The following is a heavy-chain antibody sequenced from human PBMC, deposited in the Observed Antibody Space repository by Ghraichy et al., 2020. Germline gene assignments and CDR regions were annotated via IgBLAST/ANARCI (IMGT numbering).Heavy chain of an antibody. Sequence: GGSLRLSCAAAGITFSSNAMSWVRQAPGKGLEWVSSISGSGRSTYYADSVKGRFTISRDNSKNQLYLQMNSLRAEDTAVYFCAAYDPLDYWGQGTLVTVSS. J-gene: IGHJ4*02. D-gene: IGHD3-16*01. CDR2: ISGSGRST. CDR1: GITFSSNA. V-gene: IGHV3-23*01. CDR3: AAYDPLDY.